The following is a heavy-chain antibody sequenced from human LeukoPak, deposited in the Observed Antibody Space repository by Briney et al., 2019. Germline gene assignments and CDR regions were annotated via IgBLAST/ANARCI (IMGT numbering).Heavy chain of an antibody. J-gene: IGHJ6*02. D-gene: IGHD4-11*01. CDR1: GFTLSSYW. V-gene: IGHV3-74*01. CDR3: ARAISYTNYGMDV. Sequence: GGSLRLSCAASGFTLSSYWMHWVRQVPGKGLVWVSRINSDGSSTSYADSVKGRFTISRDNAKNTLYLQMNSLRAEDTAVYYCARAISYTNYGMDVWGQGTTVTVSS. CDR2: INSDGSST.